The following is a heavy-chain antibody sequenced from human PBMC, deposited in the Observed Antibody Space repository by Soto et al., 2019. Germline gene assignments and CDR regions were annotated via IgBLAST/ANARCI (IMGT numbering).Heavy chain of an antibody. Sequence: ASVKFSCKASGYTFTSYYMHWVRQAPGQGLEWMGIINPSGGGTSYAQKFQGRVTMTRDTSTSTVYMELSSLRSEDTAVYYCASMDLFSGYSFDYWGQGTLVTVSS. J-gene: IGHJ4*02. V-gene: IGHV1-46*01. D-gene: IGHD3-22*01. CDR1: GYTFTSYY. CDR3: ASMDLFSGYSFDY. CDR2: INPSGGGT.